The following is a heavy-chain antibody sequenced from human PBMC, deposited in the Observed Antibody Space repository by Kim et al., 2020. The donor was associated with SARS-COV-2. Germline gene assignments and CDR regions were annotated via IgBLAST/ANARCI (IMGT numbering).Heavy chain of an antibody. Sequence: GGSLRLSCVGSGFTFNDAWMSWVRQAPGKGLEWVGRIKSKTDGGTTDYAAPVKGRFTISKEDSKHTVYLQVNSLKTEDTAVYYCTTSLYYSYDSYYDVDVWGPGTTVTVSS. CDR3: TTSLYYSYDSYYDVDV. V-gene: IGHV3-15*01. J-gene: IGHJ6*02. CDR1: GFTFNDAW. CDR2: IKSKTDGGTT. D-gene: IGHD5-12*01.